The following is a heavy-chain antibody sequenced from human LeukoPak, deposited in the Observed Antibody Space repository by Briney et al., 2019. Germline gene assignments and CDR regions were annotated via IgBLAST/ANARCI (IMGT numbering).Heavy chain of an antibody. V-gene: IGHV3-48*03. D-gene: IGHD1-26*01. CDR2: ISSSGSTI. CDR3: ARDPYNGSYGDDYYYYMDV. Sequence: GGSLRLSCAASGFTFSSYEMNWVRQAPGKGLEWVSYISSSGSTIYYADSVKGRFTISRDNAKNSLSLQMNSLRAEDTAVYYCARDPYNGSYGDDYYYYMDVWGKGTTVTISS. CDR1: GFTFSSYE. J-gene: IGHJ6*03.